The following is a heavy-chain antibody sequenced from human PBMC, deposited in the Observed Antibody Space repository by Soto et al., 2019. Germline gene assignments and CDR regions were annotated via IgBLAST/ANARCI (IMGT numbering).Heavy chain of an antibody. CDR1: EFTFNNYG. J-gene: IGHJ4*02. CDR3: ARDLVTLTRGGGDY. V-gene: IGHV3-33*01. CDR2: IWHDGSNK. Sequence: QLVESGGGVVQPGRSLRLSCAVSEFTFNNYGIHWVRQAPGKGLEWVSFIWHDGSNKYYADSVKGRFTISRDNSRNTVYLKRNSLKVEGTAVYYCARDLVTLTRGGGDYWGQGTLVTVSS. D-gene: IGHD4-4*01.